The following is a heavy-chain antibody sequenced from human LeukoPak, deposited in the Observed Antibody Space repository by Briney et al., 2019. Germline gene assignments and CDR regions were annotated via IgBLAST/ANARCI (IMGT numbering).Heavy chain of an antibody. V-gene: IGHV4-61*02. CDR1: GGSTSSGSSY. Sequence: SETLSLTSLLYGGSTSSGSSYWSWIRHHAVKGLEWIRLIYTTESTNYNPTLKCRVPISRATSKNQFSLTLCSVTAAATAVYYCARVAYCGGDCYLYYYYYMDVWGKGTTVTIS. J-gene: IGHJ6*03. CDR2: IYTTEST. CDR3: ARVAYCGGDCYLYYYYYMDV. D-gene: IGHD2-21*02.